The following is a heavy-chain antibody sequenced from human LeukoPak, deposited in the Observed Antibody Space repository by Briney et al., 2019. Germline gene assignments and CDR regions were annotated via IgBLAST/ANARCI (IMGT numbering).Heavy chain of an antibody. CDR3: ARRYHAGTLFDY. Sequence: PSETLSLTCTVSGDSMSNFYWSWIRQSPGKGLEWIGYAFSSGSVNYNPSLNSRLTISVDTSRNQFSLKLTSMTAADTAVYFCARRYHAGTLFDYWGQGTLVTVSS. D-gene: IGHD2/OR15-2a*01. V-gene: IGHV4-59*08. CDR2: AFSSGSV. J-gene: IGHJ4*02. CDR1: GDSMSNFY.